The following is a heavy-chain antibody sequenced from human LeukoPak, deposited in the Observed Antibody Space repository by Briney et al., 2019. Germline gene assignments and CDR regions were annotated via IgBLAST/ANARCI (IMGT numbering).Heavy chain of an antibody. J-gene: IGHJ3*02. D-gene: IGHD2-2*03. Sequence: GGSLRLSCAASGFTFSSYAMSWVRQAPGQGLEWVSGISGTGGTTYYADSVRGRFTISRDNSKNTLYLQMNSLTAEDTAVYYCALSGGYCSSTSCYVDDAFDIWGQGTMVTVSS. CDR2: ISGTGGTT. CDR1: GFTFSSYA. V-gene: IGHV3-23*01. CDR3: ALSGGYCSSTSCYVDDAFDI.